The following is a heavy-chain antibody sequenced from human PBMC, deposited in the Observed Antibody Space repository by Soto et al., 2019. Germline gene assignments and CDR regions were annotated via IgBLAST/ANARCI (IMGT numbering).Heavy chain of an antibody. V-gene: IGHV3-30-3*01. Sequence: GGSLRLSCAASGFTFSSYAMHWVRQAPGKGLEWVAVISYDGSNKYYADSVKGRFTISRDNSKNTLYLQMNSLGAEDTAVYYCARDLGRYSYGHFDYWGQGTLVTVSS. CDR3: ARDLGRYSYGHFDY. CDR1: GFTFSSYA. CDR2: ISYDGSNK. J-gene: IGHJ4*02. D-gene: IGHD5-18*01.